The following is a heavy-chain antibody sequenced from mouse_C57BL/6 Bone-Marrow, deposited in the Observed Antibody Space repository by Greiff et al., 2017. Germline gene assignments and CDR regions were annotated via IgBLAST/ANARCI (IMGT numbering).Heavy chain of an antibody. J-gene: IGHJ4*01. CDR2: IYPSDGST. V-gene: IGHV1-78*01. D-gene: IGHD3-2*02. CDR1: GYTFTDHT. CDR3: ARELRQLRLRGAMDY. Sequence: QVQLKESDAELVKPGASVKISCKVSGYTFTDHTIHWMKQRPEQGLEWIGYIYPSDGSTNYNEKFKGKAKLTADKSSSTAYMQLNSLTSEDSAVYFGARELRQLRLRGAMDYWGQGTSVTVSS.